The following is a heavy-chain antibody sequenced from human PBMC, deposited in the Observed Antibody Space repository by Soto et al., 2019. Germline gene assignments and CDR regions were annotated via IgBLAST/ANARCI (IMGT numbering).Heavy chain of an antibody. D-gene: IGHD6-13*01. V-gene: IGHV6-1*01. J-gene: IGHJ6*02. CDR2: TYYRSKWYN. CDR1: GDSVSSNSAA. CDR3: ARDRLRGCSWKDSSDMDT. Sequence: PSQTLSLSCAIPGDSVSSNSAASNWIRQSPTRGLEWLGRTYYRSKWYNDYAVSVKSRITINPDTSKNQFSRQVSSVTPEDTAVYYCARDRLRGCSWKDSSDMDTWGLGTTVTVS.